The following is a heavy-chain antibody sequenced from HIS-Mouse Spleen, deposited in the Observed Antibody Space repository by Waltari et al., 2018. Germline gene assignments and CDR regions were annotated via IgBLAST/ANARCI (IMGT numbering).Heavy chain of an antibody. Sequence: QLQLQESGPGLVKPSETLSLTCTVSGGSISSSSYYWGCIRQPPGKGLEWIGSIYYSGSNYYTPSLKSRVTISVDTSKNQFSLKLSSVTAADTAVYYCAREIPYSSSWYDWYFDLWGRGTLVTVSS. V-gene: IGHV4-39*07. D-gene: IGHD6-13*01. CDR3: AREIPYSSSWYDWYFDL. J-gene: IGHJ2*01. CDR2: IYYSGSN. CDR1: GGSISSSSYY.